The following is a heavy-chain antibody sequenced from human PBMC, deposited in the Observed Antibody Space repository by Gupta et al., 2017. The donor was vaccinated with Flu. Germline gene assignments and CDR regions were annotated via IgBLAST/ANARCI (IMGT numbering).Heavy chain of an antibody. CDR3: AKDLYTIPGAMDS. Sequence: YAMSWVRQAPGKGLEWVSGINHAGDKTNYADSVQGRFTISRDNSKNTLYLQMNTLRVEDTAIYYCAKDLYTIPGAMDSWGQGTLVTVSS. V-gene: IGHV3-23*01. D-gene: IGHD2-2*01. J-gene: IGHJ4*02. CDR2: INHAGDKT. CDR1: YA.